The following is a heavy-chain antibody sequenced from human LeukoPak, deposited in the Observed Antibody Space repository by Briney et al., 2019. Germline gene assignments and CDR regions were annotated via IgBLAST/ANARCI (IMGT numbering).Heavy chain of an antibody. CDR3: ARGGLVIPNRGLDY. Sequence: SETLSLTCAVYGGAFSGYYWSWIRQPPGKGLEWIGEINHSGSTNYNPSLKSRVTISVDTSKNQFSLKLSSVTAADTAVYYCARGGLVIPNRGLDYWGQGTLVTVSS. CDR2: INHSGST. V-gene: IGHV4-34*01. D-gene: IGHD3/OR15-3a*01. CDR1: GGAFSGYY. J-gene: IGHJ4*02.